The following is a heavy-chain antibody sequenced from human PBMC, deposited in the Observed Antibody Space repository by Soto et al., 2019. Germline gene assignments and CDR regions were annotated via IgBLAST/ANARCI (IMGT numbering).Heavy chain of an antibody. D-gene: IGHD6-19*01. CDR3: ARNPRAVAAMHMDV. J-gene: IGHJ6*03. CDR2: IIPILGIG. Sequence: QVQLVQSGAEVKKPGSSVKVSCKASGGTFSSYAFNWVRQAPGQGLEWMGRIIPILGIGDYAQRFQGRVTITADKSTITVDMELSSLRSEDTAVYYCARNPRAVAAMHMDVWGKGTMVTVSS. V-gene: IGHV1-69*04. CDR1: GGTFSSYA.